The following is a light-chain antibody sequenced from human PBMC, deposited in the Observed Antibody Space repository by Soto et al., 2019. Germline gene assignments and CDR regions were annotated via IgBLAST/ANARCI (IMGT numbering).Light chain of an antibody. CDR3: ASYTSSSTVV. J-gene: IGLJ2*01. CDR2: DVS. CDR1: TSDIGRFNY. Sequence: QSALTQPASVSGSPGQSITISCTGTTSDIGRFNYVSWYQHHPGQAPKLMMYDVSNRPSGLSNRFSGSKSGNTASLIISGLQDEDEADYYCASYTSSSTVVFGGGTKLTVL. V-gene: IGLV2-14*03.